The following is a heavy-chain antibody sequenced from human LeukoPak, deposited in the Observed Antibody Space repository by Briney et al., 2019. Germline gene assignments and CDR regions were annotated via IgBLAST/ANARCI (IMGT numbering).Heavy chain of an antibody. V-gene: IGHV4-31*03. CDR1: GGSISSGGYY. Sequence: PSETLSLTCTVPGGSISSGGYYWSWIRQHPGKGLEWLGYIYYSGSTYYNPSLKSRVTISVDTSKNQFSLKLSSVTAADTAVYYCARDKSEYSGYDYDDAFDIWGQGTMVTVSS. CDR3: ARDKSEYSGYDYDDAFDI. CDR2: IYYSGST. D-gene: IGHD5-12*01. J-gene: IGHJ3*02.